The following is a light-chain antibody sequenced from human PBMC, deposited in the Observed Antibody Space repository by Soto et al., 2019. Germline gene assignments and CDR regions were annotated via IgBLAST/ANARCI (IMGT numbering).Light chain of an antibody. CDR2: DAS. J-gene: IGKJ5*01. CDR1: QTVSSY. Sequence: EIVLTQSPATLSLSPGERATLFCRASQTVSSYLVWYQQKPGQAPRLLIYDASNRATGVPARFSGSGSGTDFTLTISCLEPEDFAVYYCQQRSDWPITFGQVTRLEIK. V-gene: IGKV3-11*01. CDR3: QQRSDWPIT.